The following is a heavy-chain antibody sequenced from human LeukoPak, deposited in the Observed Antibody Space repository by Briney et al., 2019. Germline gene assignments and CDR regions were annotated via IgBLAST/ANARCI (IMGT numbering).Heavy chain of an antibody. Sequence: SVTVSCKASGYTFTSYGMSWVGLAPAQGIEWMGWISAYNGNTKYAQKLQGRVTMTTDTSTSTAYMELRSLRSDDTAVYYCARTRSGSLDYWGQGTLVTVSS. J-gene: IGHJ4*02. CDR1: GYTFTSYG. CDR3: ARTRSGSLDY. CDR2: ISAYNGNT. V-gene: IGHV1-18*01. D-gene: IGHD1-26*01.